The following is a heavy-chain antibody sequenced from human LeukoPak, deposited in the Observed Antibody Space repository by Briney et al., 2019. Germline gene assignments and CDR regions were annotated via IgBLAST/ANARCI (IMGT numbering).Heavy chain of an antibody. D-gene: IGHD3-10*01. CDR2: INPSGGST. V-gene: IGHV1-46*01. CDR3: ARDFLSITMVRGVIPAHYFDY. CDR1: RYTFTSYY. J-gene: IGHJ4*02. Sequence: ASVKVSCKASRYTFTSYYMHWVRQAPGQGLEWMGIINPSGGSTSYAQKFQGRVTMTRDTSTSTIYMELSSLRSEDTAVYYCARDFLSITMVRGVIPAHYFDYWGQGTLVTVSS.